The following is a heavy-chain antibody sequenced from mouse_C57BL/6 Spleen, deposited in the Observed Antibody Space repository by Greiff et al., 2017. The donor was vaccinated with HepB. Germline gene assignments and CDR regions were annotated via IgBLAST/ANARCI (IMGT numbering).Heavy chain of an antibody. CDR1: GFTFSNYW. CDR2: IRLKSDNYAT. D-gene: IGHD2-5*01. J-gene: IGHJ3*01. CDR3: TGDSNYWFAY. Sequence: EVKVVESGGGLVQPGGSMKLSCVASGFTFSNYWMNWVRQSPEKGLEWVAQIRLKSDNYATNYAESVKGRFTISRDDSKSSVYLQMNNLRAEDTGSYYCTGDSNYWFAYWGQGTLVTVSA. V-gene: IGHV6-3*01.